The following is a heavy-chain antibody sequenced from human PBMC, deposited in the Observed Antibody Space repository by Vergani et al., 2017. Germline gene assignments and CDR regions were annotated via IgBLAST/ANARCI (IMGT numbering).Heavy chain of an antibody. J-gene: IGHJ4*02. V-gene: IGHV4-34*01. D-gene: IGHD4-17*01. CDR1: GGSFSGYY. CDR2: INHSGST. CDR3: ARGGLRVDY. Sequence: QVQLQQWGAGLLKPSETLSLTCAVHGGSFSGYYWSWIRQPPGKGLEWIGEINHSGSTNYNPSLQSRVTISVDTSKNQFSLKRSSVTAADTAVYYCARGGLRVDYWGQGTLVTVSS.